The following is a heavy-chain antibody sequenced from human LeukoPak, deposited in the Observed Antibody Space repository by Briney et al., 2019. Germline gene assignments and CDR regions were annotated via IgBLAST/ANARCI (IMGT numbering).Heavy chain of an antibody. D-gene: IGHD5-24*01. CDR1: GGSISGYY. CDR2: IYDSGST. CDR3: ARDNGMTTIVYMDV. J-gene: IGHJ6*03. Sequence: SETLSFTSTVSGGSISGYYWSWIRPPPGMGLVWIGCIYDSGSTNYNPSLKNRVTISVDTSKNQFSLKLSSVTAADTAVYYWARDNGMTTIVYMDVRGKGTTVTVSS. V-gene: IGHV4-59*01.